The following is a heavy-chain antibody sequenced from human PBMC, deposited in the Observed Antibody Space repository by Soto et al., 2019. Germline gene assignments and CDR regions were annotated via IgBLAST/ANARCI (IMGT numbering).Heavy chain of an antibody. CDR2: IDSGDGTT. V-gene: IGHV3-11*01. J-gene: IGHJ4*02. CDR3: VRPYYSSSWFPFDS. Sequence: PXGSLRLSCTGAGFDFGDYYMSWIRQAPGKGLEWVSYIDSGDGTTYYTDSVKGRFTISRDNAKKTVYLQMSSLRVEDTALYYCVRPYYSSSWFPFDSWGQGALVTVSS. D-gene: IGHD6-13*01. CDR1: GFDFGDYY.